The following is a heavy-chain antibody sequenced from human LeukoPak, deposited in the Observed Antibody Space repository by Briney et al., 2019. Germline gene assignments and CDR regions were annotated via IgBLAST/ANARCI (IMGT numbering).Heavy chain of an antibody. D-gene: IGHD3-10*01. J-gene: IGHJ6*02. CDR3: ARDGSFYGSGSYYRGVYYYYGMDV. CDR2: ISSSSSYI. Sequence: GGSLRLSCAASGFTFSSYSMNWVRQAPGKGLEWVSSISSSSSYIYYADSVKGRFTISRDNAKNSLCLQMNSLRAEDTAVYYCARDGSFYGSGSYYRGVYYYYGMDVWGQGTTVTVSS. CDR1: GFTFSSYS. V-gene: IGHV3-21*01.